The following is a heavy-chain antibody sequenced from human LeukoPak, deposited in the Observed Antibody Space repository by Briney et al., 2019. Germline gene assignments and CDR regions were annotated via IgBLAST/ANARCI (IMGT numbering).Heavy chain of an antibody. D-gene: IGHD5-12*01. V-gene: IGHV1-46*01. CDR3: ATGNRRYEYNDY. CDR1: GYTFTSYY. J-gene: IGHJ4*02. CDR2: INPSGGST. Sequence: ASVTLSCKASGYTFTSYYMHWVRQAPGHGLEWVGIINPSGGSTTYAQKFQGRVTMTRDTSTSTVYMELSRLTSEDTAVYYCATGNRRYEYNDYWGQGTLVTVSS.